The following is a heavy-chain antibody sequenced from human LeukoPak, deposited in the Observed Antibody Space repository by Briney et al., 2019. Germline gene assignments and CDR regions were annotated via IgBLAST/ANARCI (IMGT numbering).Heavy chain of an antibody. Sequence: GGSLRLSCAASGFTFSSYGMHWVRQAPGKGLEWVAVIWDDGGNKYYADSVKGRFTISRDNSKNTLYLQMNSLRAEDTAVYYCASQWYYYDSSGFDYWGQGTLVTVSS. J-gene: IGHJ4*02. D-gene: IGHD3-22*01. V-gene: IGHV3-33*03. CDR1: GFTFSSYG. CDR2: IWDDGGNK. CDR3: ASQWYYYDSSGFDY.